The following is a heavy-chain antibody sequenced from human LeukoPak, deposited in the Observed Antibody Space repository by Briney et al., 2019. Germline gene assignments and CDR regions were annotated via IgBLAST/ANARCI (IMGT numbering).Heavy chain of an antibody. CDR2: ISSSGNYI. CDR3: TRDESRSISCYAH. Sequence: GGSLRLSCAASGFTFSSDSMNWVRQAPGKGLEWVSSISSSGNYIYYADSVKGRFIVSRDNAKNSVFLQMNSMRAEDTAVYYCTRDESRSISCYAHWGQGTLVTASS. J-gene: IGHJ4*02. V-gene: IGHV3-21*01. CDR1: GFTFSSDS. D-gene: IGHD2-2*01.